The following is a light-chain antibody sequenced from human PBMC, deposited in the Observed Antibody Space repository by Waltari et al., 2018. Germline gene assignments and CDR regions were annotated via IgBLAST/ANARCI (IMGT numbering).Light chain of an antibody. CDR2: EVS. CDR1: SSDIGGYDY. J-gene: IGLJ2*01. V-gene: IGLV2-11*01. Sequence: QAALTQSRSVSGSPGQSVTISCTGTSSDIGGYDYVSWYQQHPGTAPNLMIHEVSKRPSGVSDRFSGSKSGNTASLTISGLQTEDEADYYCSSYAGSNTWVFGGGTRLTVL. CDR3: SSYAGSNTWV.